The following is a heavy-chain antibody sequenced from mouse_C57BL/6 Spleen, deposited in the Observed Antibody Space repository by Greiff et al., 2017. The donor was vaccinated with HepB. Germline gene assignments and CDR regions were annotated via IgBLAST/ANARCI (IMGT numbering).Heavy chain of an antibody. Sequence: VQLQQSGAELARPGASVKLSCKASGYTFTSYGISWVKQRTGQGLEWIGEIYPRSGNTYYNEKFKGKATLTADKSSSTAYMELRSLTSEDSAVYFCARGVGDEAWFAYWGQGTLVTVSA. V-gene: IGHV1-81*01. J-gene: IGHJ3*01. D-gene: IGHD1-1*01. CDR3: ARGVGDEAWFAY. CDR1: GYTFTSYG. CDR2: IYPRSGNT.